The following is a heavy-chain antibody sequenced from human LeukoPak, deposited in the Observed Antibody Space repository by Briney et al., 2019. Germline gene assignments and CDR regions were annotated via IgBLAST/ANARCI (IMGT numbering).Heavy chain of an antibody. D-gene: IGHD2-21*02. CDR1: GFTFSGSA. J-gene: IGHJ4*02. V-gene: IGHV3-73*01. Sequence: GGSLRLSCAASGFTFSGSAMHWVRQASGKGLEWVGRIRSKANSYATAYAASVKGRFTISRDDSKNMAYLQMNSLKTEDTAVYYCTTEGPPYCGGDCYSHLDYWGQGTLVTVSS. CDR3: TTEGPPYCGGDCYSHLDY. CDR2: IRSKANSYAT.